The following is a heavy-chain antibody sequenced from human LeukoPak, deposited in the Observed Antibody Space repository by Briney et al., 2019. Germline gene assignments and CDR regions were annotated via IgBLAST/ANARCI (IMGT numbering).Heavy chain of an antibody. D-gene: IGHD3-22*01. CDR2: IIPIFGTA. J-gene: IGHJ4*02. V-gene: IGHV1-69*05. CDR3: ARDRYYDSRGYHISEYYFDY. CDR1: GGTFSSYA. Sequence: SVKVSCKASGGTFSSYAISWVRQAPGQGLEWMGGIIPIFGTANYAQKFQGRVTITTDESTSTAYMELSSLRSEDTAVYYCARDRYYDSRGYHISEYYFDYWGQGTLVTVSS.